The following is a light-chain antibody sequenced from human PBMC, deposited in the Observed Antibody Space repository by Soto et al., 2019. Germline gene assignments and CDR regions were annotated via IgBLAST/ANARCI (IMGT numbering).Light chain of an antibody. CDR1: QSFSSY. CDR2: DAS. CDR3: QQYGSLPLT. Sequence: EIVLTQSPATLSLSPGERGTLSCRAGQSFSSYLAWYQQKPGQAPRLLIYDASNRATGIPARFSGSGSGTDFTLSISRLEPEDFAVYYCQQYGSLPLTFGGGTKVDIK. V-gene: IGKV3-11*01. J-gene: IGKJ4*01.